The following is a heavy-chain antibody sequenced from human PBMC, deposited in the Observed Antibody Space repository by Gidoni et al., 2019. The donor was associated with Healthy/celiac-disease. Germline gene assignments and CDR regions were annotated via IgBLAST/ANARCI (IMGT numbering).Heavy chain of an antibody. CDR1: GFTFSRYS. D-gene: IGHD4-17*01. CDR3: AREGDYGDYAGDEYFQH. CDR2: IRSSSSTI. V-gene: IGHV3-48*02. Sequence: EVQLVESGGGLVQPGGSLRLSCAASGFTFSRYSMNWVRQAPGKGLEWVSYIRSSSSTIYYADAVKGRFTISRDNAKNSLYLQMNSLRDEDTAVYYCAREGDYGDYAGDEYFQHWGQGTLVTVSS. J-gene: IGHJ1*01.